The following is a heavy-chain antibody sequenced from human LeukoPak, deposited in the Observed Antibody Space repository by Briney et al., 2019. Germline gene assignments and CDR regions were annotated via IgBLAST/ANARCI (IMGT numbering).Heavy chain of an antibody. Sequence: ASMKVSCQSSGFTFTDHYIHWLGQGPAPGLEWMGYIGPHSTFTSSPQEFQGRVTMTRDASMSTAYMELTRLTSDDTAVYYCVREGEGPLSKDFDYWGQGTLVTVSS. V-gene: IGHV1-2*02. CDR3: VREGEGPLSKDFDY. CDR2: IGPHSTFT. J-gene: IGHJ4*02. CDR1: GFTFTDHY. D-gene: IGHD2/OR15-2a*01.